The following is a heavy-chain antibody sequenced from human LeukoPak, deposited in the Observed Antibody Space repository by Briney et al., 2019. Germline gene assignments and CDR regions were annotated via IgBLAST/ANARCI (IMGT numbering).Heavy chain of an antibody. V-gene: IGHV5-51*01. CDR2: IYPGDSDT. CDR1: GYSFTSYW. D-gene: IGHD1-20*01. J-gene: IGHJ4*02. CDR3: AGHHYNWNDVGSTFDY. Sequence: GESLKISCKGSGYSFTSYWIGWVRQMPGKGLEWMGIIYPGDSDTRYSPSFQGQVTISADKSISTAYLQWSSLKASDTAMYYCAGHHYNWNDVGSTFDYWGQGTLVTVSS.